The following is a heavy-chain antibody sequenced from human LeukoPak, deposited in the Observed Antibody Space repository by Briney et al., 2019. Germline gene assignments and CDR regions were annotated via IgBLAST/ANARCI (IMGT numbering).Heavy chain of an antibody. CDR1: GGSISRYY. Sequence: SETLSLTCTVSGGSISRYYWSWIRQPPGKGLEWIGYIYYSGSANYNPSLKNRVTITVGTTNNQTSLKLSSVTAADTTVYYYAESRAHYAKDVWGEGTTVTVSS. J-gene: IGHJ6*04. CDR2: IYYSGSA. V-gene: IGHV4-59*01. CDR3: AESRAHYAKDV.